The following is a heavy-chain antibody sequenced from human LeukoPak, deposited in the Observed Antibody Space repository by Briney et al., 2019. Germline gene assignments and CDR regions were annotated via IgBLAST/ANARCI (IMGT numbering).Heavy chain of an antibody. CDR1: GGSVSSGSYY. D-gene: IGHD3-10*01. CDR3: ARDRATMVRGVIRAFDI. CDR2: IYYSGSN. J-gene: IGHJ3*02. Sequence: SETLSFTCTVSGGSVSSGSYYWSWIRQPPGKGLEWIGYIYYSGSNNYNPSLKSRVTISGDTSKNHFSLKLSSVTAADTAVYYCARDRATMVRGVIRAFDIWGQGTMVTVSS. V-gene: IGHV4-61*01.